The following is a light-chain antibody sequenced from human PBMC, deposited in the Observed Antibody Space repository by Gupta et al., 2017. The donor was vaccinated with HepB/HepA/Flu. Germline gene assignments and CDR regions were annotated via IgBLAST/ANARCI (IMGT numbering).Light chain of an antibody. V-gene: IGLV2-14*01. CDR3: SSYTSSSTVV. Sequence: QSALTQPASVSGSPGQSITISCTGTSSDVGGYNYVSWYQQHPGKAPKLMIYDVSNRPSWVSNRFSGSKSGNTVSLTISGLQAEDEADYYCSSYTSSSTVVFGGGTKLTVL. CDR1: SSDVGGYNY. J-gene: IGLJ2*01. CDR2: DVS.